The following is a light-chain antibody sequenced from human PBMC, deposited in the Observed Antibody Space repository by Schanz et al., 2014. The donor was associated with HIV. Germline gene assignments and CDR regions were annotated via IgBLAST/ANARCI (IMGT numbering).Light chain of an antibody. V-gene: IGLV1-44*01. CDR2: SND. Sequence: QAVLTQPPSASGTPGQRVTISCSGSSSNIGNNNVNWYQQLPGMAPQLLIYSNDQRPSGVPDRFSGSKSGTSASLAISGLQSEDEADYYCATWDDSLNGVVFGGGTQLTVL. CDR1: SSNIGNNN. J-gene: IGLJ3*02. CDR3: ATWDDSLNGVV.